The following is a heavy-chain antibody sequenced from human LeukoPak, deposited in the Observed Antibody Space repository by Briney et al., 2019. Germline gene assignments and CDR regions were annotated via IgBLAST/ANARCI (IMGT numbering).Heavy chain of an antibody. CDR2: IDTSGIT. Sequence: SETLSLTCTVSGDSISSHYWSWLRQPPGKGLEWIGYIDTSGITNYNPSLKSRVTISVDTSKNQLSLKLTSVTAADTAVYYCARQSSAAGTFWFDPWGQGTLVTVSS. D-gene: IGHD6-13*01. J-gene: IGHJ5*02. V-gene: IGHV4-4*09. CDR3: ARQSSAAGTFWFDP. CDR1: GDSISSHY.